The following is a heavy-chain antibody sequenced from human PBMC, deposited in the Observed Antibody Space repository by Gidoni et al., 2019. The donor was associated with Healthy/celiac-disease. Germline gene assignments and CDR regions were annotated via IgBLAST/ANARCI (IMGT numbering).Heavy chain of an antibody. V-gene: IGHV3-21*01. CDR2: ISSSSSYI. J-gene: IGHJ4*02. CDR3: ARDRGSEVGATVEY. CDR1: GFTFSSYS. D-gene: IGHD1-26*01. Sequence: EVQLVESGGGLVTPGGSLRLSCAASGFTFSSYSMTWVRQAPGKGLEWVSSISSSSSYIYYADSVKGRFTISRDNAKNSLYLQMNSLRAEDTAVYYCARDRGSEVGATVEYWGQGTLVTVSS.